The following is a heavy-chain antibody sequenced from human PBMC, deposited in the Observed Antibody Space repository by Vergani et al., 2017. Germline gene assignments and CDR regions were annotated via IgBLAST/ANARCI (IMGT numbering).Heavy chain of an antibody. J-gene: IGHJ4*02. CDR2: ISSSSSYI. Sequence: EVQLVESGGGLVKPGGSLRLSCAASGFTFSSYSMNWVRQAPGKGLEWVSSISSSSSYIYYADSVKGRFTISRDNAKNSLYLQMNSLRAEDTAVYYCARGFSVVRGVIMSFDYWGQGTLVTVSS. CDR3: ARGFSVVRGVIMSFDY. CDR1: GFTFSSYS. V-gene: IGHV3-21*01. D-gene: IGHD3-10*01.